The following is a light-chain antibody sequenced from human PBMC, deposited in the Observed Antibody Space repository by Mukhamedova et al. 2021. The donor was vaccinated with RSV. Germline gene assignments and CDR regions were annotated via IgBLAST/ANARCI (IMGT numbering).Light chain of an antibody. J-gene: IGKJ2*01. CDR2: GAS. V-gene: IGKV3-15*01. CDR1: QSVSSN. CDR3: QQYNNWPPSYT. Sequence: ATLSCRASQSVSSNLAWYQQKPGQAPRLLIYGASTRATGIPARFSGSGSGTVFTLTISSMQSEDFAVYYCQQYNNWPPSYTFGQGT.